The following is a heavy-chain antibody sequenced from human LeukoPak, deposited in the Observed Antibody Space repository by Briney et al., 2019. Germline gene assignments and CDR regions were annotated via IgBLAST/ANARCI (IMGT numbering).Heavy chain of an antibody. Sequence: SETLSLTCTVSGGSISSYYWSWIRQPPGKGLEWIGYIYYSGSTNYNPSLKSRVTISVDTSKNQFSLKLSSVTAADTAVYYCARGREYSSNWFDPWGQGTLVTVSS. CDR1: GGSISSYY. V-gene: IGHV4-59*01. CDR2: IYYSGST. D-gene: IGHD6-6*01. CDR3: ARGREYSSNWFDP. J-gene: IGHJ5*02.